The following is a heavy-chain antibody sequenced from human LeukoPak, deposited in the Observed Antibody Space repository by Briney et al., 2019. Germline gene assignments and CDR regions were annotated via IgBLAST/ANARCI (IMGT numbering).Heavy chain of an antibody. V-gene: IGHV4-59*01. CDR3: ARECCTRTTCYFDY. CDR1: GGSISSDY. J-gene: IGHJ4*02. D-gene: IGHD2-2*01. Sequence: SETLSLTCSVSGGSISSDYWSWIRQPPEKGLEWIGYILYSGSTNYNPSLKSRLTISVDTSKNQFSLKLSPVTAADTAVYYCARECCTRTTCYFDYWGQGTLVTVSS. CDR2: ILYSGST.